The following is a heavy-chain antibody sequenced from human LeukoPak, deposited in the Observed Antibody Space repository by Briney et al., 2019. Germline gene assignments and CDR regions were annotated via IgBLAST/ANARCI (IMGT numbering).Heavy chain of an antibody. V-gene: IGHV4-61*09. J-gene: IGHJ3*02. D-gene: IGHD6-19*01. Sequence: SQTLSLTCTVSGGSISSGSYYWSWIRQPAGKGLEWIGEINHSGSTNYNPSLKSRVTISVDTSKNQFSLKLSSVTAADTAVYYCARKRGSGWPRIGSAFDIWGQGTMVTVSS. CDR2: INHSGST. CDR1: GGSISSGSYY. CDR3: ARKRGSGWPRIGSAFDI.